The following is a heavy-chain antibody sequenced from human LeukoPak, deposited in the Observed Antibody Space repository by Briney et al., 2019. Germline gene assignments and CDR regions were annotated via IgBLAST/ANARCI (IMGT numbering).Heavy chain of an antibody. D-gene: IGHD4-17*01. CDR1: GFTFSSYS. V-gene: IGHV3-48*01. CDR3: ARGITVTTTPFDY. CDR2: ISSSSSTI. J-gene: IGHJ4*02. Sequence: PGGSLRLSCAASGFTFSSYSMNWVRQAPGKGLEWVSYISSSSSTIYYADSVKDRFTISRDNAKNSLYLQMNSLRAEDTAVYYCARGITVTTTPFDYWGQGTLVTVSS.